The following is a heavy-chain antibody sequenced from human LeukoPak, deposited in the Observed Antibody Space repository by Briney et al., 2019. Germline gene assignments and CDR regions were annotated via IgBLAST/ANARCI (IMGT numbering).Heavy chain of an antibody. D-gene: IGHD2-15*01. V-gene: IGHV4-30-4*08. J-gene: IGHJ4*02. CDR3: ARVLGYCSGGSCSRHFDY. CDR2: IYYSGST. CDR1: GGSISSGDYH. Sequence: SQTLSLTCTVSGGSISSGDYHWSWIRQPPGKGLEWIGYIYYSGSTYYNPSLKSRVTISVDTSKNQFSLKLSSVTAADTAVYYCARVLGYCSGGSCSRHFDYWGQGTLVTVSS.